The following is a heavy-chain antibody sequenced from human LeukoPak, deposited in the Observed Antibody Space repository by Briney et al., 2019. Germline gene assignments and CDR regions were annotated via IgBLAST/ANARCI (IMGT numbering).Heavy chain of an antibody. CDR1: GFPFNAYW. D-gene: IGHD6-13*01. CDR2: IRQDGDTK. CDR3: ARSLPYGTTWYGRSDF. J-gene: IGHJ4*02. Sequence: GGSLRLSCAASGFPFNAYWMTWVRQAPGKGLEWVANIRQDGDTKYYVDSVKGRFTISRDNAMNSLYLQMNSLRTEDTAIYYCARSLPYGTTWYGRSDFWGQGTLVTVSS. V-gene: IGHV3-7*03.